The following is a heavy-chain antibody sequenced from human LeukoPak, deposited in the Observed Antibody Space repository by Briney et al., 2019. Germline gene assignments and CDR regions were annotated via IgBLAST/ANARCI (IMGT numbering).Heavy chain of an antibody. CDR2: ISSSSSYI. Sequence: EGSLRLSCAASGFTFSSYSMNWVRQAPGKGLEWVSSISSSSSYIYYADSVKGRFTISRDNAKNSLYLQMNSLRAEDTAVYYCARDRQRAAAGMGAFDIWGQGTMVTVSS. CDR1: GFTFSSYS. V-gene: IGHV3-21*01. D-gene: IGHD6-13*01. J-gene: IGHJ3*02. CDR3: ARDRQRAAAGMGAFDI.